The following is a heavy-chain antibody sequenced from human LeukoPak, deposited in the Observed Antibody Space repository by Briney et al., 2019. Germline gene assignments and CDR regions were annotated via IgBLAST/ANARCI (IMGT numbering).Heavy chain of an antibody. Sequence: GGSLRLSCAASGFTFSDYYMSWIRQAPGKGLEWVSYISSSCSTIYYADSVKGRFTISRDNAKNSLYLQMNSLRAEDTAVYYCASLQDSYSSSWYWDYYYGMDVWGQGTTVTVSS. CDR2: ISSSCSTI. CDR3: ASLQDSYSSSWYWDYYYGMDV. CDR1: GFTFSDYY. J-gene: IGHJ6*02. D-gene: IGHD6-13*01. V-gene: IGHV3-11*01.